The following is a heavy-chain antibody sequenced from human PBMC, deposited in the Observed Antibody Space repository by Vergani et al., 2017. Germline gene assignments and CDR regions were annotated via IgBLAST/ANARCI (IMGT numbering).Heavy chain of an antibody. CDR3: AKDVDIVATTYFDY. J-gene: IGHJ4*02. V-gene: IGHV3-9*01. CDR1: GFTFWKFG. D-gene: IGHD5-12*01. CDR2: ISWNSGAV. Sequence: EVQLLESGGGLAQPGGSLRLSCAASGFTFWKFGMHWVRQGPGKGLEWVSGISWNSGAVDYADSVRGRFTISRDNAKNSLFLEMNSLRAEDTALYYCAKDVDIVATTYFDYWGQGTLVTVSS.